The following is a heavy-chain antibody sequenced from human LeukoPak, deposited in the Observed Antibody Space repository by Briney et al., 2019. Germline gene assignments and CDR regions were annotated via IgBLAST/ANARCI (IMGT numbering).Heavy chain of an antibody. D-gene: IGHD3-22*01. J-gene: IGHJ4*02. V-gene: IGHV4-30-4*08. CDR1: GGSICSGDYY. CDR3: ASTPDYYDSSGYSDY. CDR2: IYYSGST. Sequence: SQTLSLTCTVSGGSICSGDYYWSWIRQPPGKGLEWIGYIYYSGSTYYNPSLKSRVTISVDTSKNQFSLKLSSVTAADTTVYYCASTPDYYDSSGYSDYWGQGTLVTVSS.